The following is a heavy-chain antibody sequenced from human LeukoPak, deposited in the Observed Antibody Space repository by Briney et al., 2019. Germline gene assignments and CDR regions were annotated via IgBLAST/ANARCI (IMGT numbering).Heavy chain of an antibody. J-gene: IGHJ4*02. D-gene: IGHD2-15*01. CDR3: ARGGGGYKLDY. CDR2: MNPNSGNT. Sequence: ASVKVSCKASGYTFTTYDINWVRQATGQGLEWMGWMNPNSGNTGYVQKFQGRVTMTRDTSTSTVYMELSSLRSEDTAVYYCARGGGGYKLDYWGQGTLVTVSS. CDR1: GYTFTTYD. V-gene: IGHV1-8*01.